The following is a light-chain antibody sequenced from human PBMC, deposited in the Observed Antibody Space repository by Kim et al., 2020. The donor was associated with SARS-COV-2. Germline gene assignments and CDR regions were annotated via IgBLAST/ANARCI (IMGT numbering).Light chain of an antibody. Sequence: ELVMTHSPATLSVSPGERATLSCRASQSVSSNLAWYQQKPGQAPRLLIYGASTRATGIPARFSGSGSGTEFTLTISSLQSEDFAVYYCQQYNNWPPWKFGQGTRVDIK. V-gene: IGKV3-15*01. J-gene: IGKJ1*01. CDR3: QQYNNWPPWK. CDR1: QSVSSN. CDR2: GAS.